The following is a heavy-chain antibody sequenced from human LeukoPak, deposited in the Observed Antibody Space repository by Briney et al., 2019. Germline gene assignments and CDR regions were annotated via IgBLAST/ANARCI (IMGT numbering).Heavy chain of an antibody. CDR2: INQDGTEK. D-gene: IGHD3-10*01. CDR3: AKLAKYFYGSETFYFFEH. Sequence: PGGSLRLSCAASGFTFSSYSMNWVRQAPGKGLEWVANINQDGTEKYYVDSVKGRFTISRDYGKNSLYLQMNSLRVEDTAVYYCAKLAKYFYGSETFYFFEHWGQGTPVTASS. V-gene: IGHV3-7*01. CDR1: GFTFSSYS. J-gene: IGHJ4*02.